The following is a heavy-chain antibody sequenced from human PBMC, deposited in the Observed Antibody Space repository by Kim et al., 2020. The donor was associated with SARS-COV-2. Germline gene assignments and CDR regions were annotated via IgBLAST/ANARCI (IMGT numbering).Heavy chain of an antibody. CDR1: GYTFTSYY. D-gene: IGHD1-1*01. Sequence: ASVKVSCKASGYTFTSYYMHWVRQAPGQGLEWMGIINPSGGSTSYAQKFQGRVTMTRDTSTSTVYMELSSLRSEDTAVYYCARDVHFMGSEYYYYGMDVWGQGTTVTVSS. V-gene: IGHV1-46*01. CDR3: ARDVHFMGSEYYYYGMDV. CDR2: INPSGGST. J-gene: IGHJ6*02.